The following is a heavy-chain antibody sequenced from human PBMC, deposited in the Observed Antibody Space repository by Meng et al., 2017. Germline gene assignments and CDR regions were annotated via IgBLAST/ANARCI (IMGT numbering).Heavy chain of an antibody. CDR3: ARDFTTLGYGYHGMDV. CDR2: ISYDGSNK. CDR1: GFTFSSYA. J-gene: IGHJ6*02. V-gene: IGHV3-30*01. D-gene: IGHD5-12*01. Sequence: GESLKISCAASGFTFSSYAMHWVRQAPGKGLEWVAVISYDGSNKYYADSVKGRFTISRDNSNNTLSVQINSLRAEDTAVYFCARDFTTLGYGYHGMDVWGQGTTVTVSS.